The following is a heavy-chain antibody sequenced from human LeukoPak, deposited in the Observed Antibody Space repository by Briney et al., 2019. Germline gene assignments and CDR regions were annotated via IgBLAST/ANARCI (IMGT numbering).Heavy chain of an antibody. Sequence: PSETLSLTCTVSGGSIRSSYYYWGWIRQPPGKGLEWIGSIYDSGSTYYNPSLKSRVTISVDTSKNQFSLKLNSVTAADTAVYYCAKSFYLTFDYWGQGTLVTVSS. CDR1: GGSIRSSYYY. D-gene: IGHD2/OR15-2a*01. J-gene: IGHJ4*02. V-gene: IGHV4-39*01. CDR3: AKSFYLTFDY. CDR2: IYDSGST.